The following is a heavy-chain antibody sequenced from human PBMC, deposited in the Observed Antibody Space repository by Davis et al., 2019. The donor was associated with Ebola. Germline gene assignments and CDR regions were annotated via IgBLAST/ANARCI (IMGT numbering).Heavy chain of an antibody. J-gene: IGHJ5*02. D-gene: IGHD6-13*01. Sequence: PSETLSLTCTVSGGSISSYYWSWVRQAPGKGLEWVSTISGSGGSTYYADSVKGRFTISRDNSKNTLYLQMNSLRAEDTAVYYCVRRGSSSWIPWFDPWGQGTLVTVSS. CDR3: VRRGSSSWIPWFDP. V-gene: IGHV3-23*01. CDR2: ISGSGGST. CDR1: GGSISSYY.